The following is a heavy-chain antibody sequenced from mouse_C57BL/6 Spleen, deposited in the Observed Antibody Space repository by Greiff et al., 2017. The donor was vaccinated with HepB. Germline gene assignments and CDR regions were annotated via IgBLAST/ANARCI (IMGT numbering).Heavy chain of an antibody. CDR1: GYTFTSYW. CDR2: IDPSDSYT. J-gene: IGHJ3*01. CDR3: ARKDYGSSSSWFAY. D-gene: IGHD1-1*01. V-gene: IGHV1-69*01. Sequence: VQLQQPGAELVMPGASVKLSCKASGYTFTSYWMHWVKQRPGQGLEWIGEIDPSDSYTNYNQKFKGKSTLTVDKSSSTAYMQLSSLTSEDSAVYYCARKDYGSSSSWFAYWGQGTQVTVSA.